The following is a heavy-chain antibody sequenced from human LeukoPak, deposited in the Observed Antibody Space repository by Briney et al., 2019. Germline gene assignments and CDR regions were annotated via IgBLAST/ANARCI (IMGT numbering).Heavy chain of an antibody. J-gene: IGHJ4*02. Sequence: ASVNVSCKASGYTFAGYYIHWVRRAPGQGLEWLGWINPEKGDTKSAQKFRDRVTMTTDTSLTTAYMEVINLSSDDTAVYYCTRSSWDCSSGDCYSNMNFDYWGQGSLVTVSS. CDR1: GYTFAGYY. D-gene: IGHD2-21*01. V-gene: IGHV1-2*02. CDR3: TRSSWDCSSGDCYSNMNFDY. CDR2: INPEKGDT.